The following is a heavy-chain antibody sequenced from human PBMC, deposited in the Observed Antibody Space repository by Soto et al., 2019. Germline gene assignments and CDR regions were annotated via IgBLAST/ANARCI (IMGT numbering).Heavy chain of an antibody. Sequence: QVQLQESGPGLVKPSQTLSLTCSVSGDSIRGGGHYWNWIRQFPGKGLEWIGYVDHSGSTHYNPSLRRRLTISIDTSKNQFSLRLISVTAADTALYYCARDTGLAPTVWGYWGHGTQVTVSS. CDR3: ARDTGLAPTVWGY. J-gene: IGHJ4*03. CDR1: GDSIRGGGHY. CDR2: VDHSGST. V-gene: IGHV4-31*03. D-gene: IGHD7-27*01.